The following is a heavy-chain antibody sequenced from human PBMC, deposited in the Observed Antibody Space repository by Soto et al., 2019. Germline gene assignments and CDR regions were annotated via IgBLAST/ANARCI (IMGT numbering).Heavy chain of an antibody. D-gene: IGHD1-26*01. CDR3: ARDGYSGSYSGWFDP. CDR1: GGSISSGGYY. CDR2: IYYSGST. J-gene: IGHJ5*02. V-gene: IGHV4-31*03. Sequence: QVQLQESGPGLVKPSQTLSLTCTVSGGSISSGGYYWSWIRQHPGKGLEWIGYIYYSGSTYYNPSLKSRVTISVDTSKNQFSLKLSSVTAADTAVYYCARDGYSGSYSGWFDPWGQGTLVTVSS.